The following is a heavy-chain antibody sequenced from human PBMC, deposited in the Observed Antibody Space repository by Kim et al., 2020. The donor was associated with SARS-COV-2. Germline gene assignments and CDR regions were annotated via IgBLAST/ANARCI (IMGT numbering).Heavy chain of an antibody. D-gene: IGHD3-10*01. V-gene: IGHV5-51*01. Sequence: GESLKISCKASGYSFISYWIGWVRQMPGKGLEWRGIIYPGDSDTRYSPSFQGQVTISVDKSISTAYLQWSSLKASDSAVYYCARLSYDTIRFDYWGQGTLVAVSS. CDR3: ARLSYDTIRFDY. J-gene: IGHJ4*02. CDR2: IYPGDSDT. CDR1: GYSFISYW.